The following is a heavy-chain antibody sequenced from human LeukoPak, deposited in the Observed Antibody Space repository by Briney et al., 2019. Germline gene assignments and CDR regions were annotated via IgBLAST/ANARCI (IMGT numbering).Heavy chain of an antibody. D-gene: IGHD3-16*01. J-gene: IGHJ6*02. Sequence: SETLSLTCTVSGGSLSSGDYYWGWIRQPPGKGLEWIGHIYYSGNTYYNPSLKSRVTISVDTSKNQFSLKLSSVTAADTAVYYCARDRTLTSQYYYGVDVWGQGTTVTVSS. V-gene: IGHV4-30-4*08. CDR3: ARDRTLTSQYYYGVDV. CDR2: IYYSGNT. CDR1: GGSLSSGDYY.